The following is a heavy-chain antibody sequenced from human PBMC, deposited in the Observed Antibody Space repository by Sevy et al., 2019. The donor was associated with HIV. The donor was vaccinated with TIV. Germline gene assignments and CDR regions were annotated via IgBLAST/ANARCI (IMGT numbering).Heavy chain of an antibody. CDR3: AKDAGANMGPGIIPGDGMDV. V-gene: IGHV3-30*18. J-gene: IGHJ6*02. D-gene: IGHD3-10*01. CDR1: GFTFNNYG. CDR2: ISYDRINK. Sequence: GGSLRLSCAASGFTFNNYGMHWVRQAPGKGLEWVAVISYDRINKYYSDSVKGRFTISRDNCKNTLDLQMNSLRPEDTAVYYCAKDAGANMGPGIIPGDGMDVWGQGTTVTVSS.